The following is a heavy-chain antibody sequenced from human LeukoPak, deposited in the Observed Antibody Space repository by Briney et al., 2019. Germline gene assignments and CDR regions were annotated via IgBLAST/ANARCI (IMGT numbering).Heavy chain of an antibody. Sequence: SETLSLTCTVSGGSISSSSYYWGWIRQPPGKGLEWIVSIYYSGSTYYNPSLKSRVTISVDTSKNQFSLKLSSVTAADTAVYYCARDSSSSAGWFDPWGQGTLVTVSS. CDR3: ARDSSSSAGWFDP. J-gene: IGHJ5*02. V-gene: IGHV4-39*07. D-gene: IGHD6-6*01. CDR2: IYYSGST. CDR1: GGSISSSSYY.